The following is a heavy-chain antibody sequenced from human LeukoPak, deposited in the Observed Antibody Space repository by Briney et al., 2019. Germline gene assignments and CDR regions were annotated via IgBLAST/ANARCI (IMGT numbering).Heavy chain of an antibody. Sequence: SETLSLTCSVSGGSISSGSYYWNWIRQPAGTGLEWIGRIYTSGSTNYNPSLKSRVTISVDTSKNQFSLKLSSVTAADTAVYYCARERILTGYYTYFDYWGQGTLVTVSS. CDR3: ARERILTGYYTYFDY. V-gene: IGHV4-61*02. J-gene: IGHJ4*02. CDR1: GGSISSGSYY. CDR2: IYTSGST. D-gene: IGHD3-9*01.